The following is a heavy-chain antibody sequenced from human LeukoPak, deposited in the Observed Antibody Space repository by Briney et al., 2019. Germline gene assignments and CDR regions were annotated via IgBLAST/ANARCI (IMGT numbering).Heavy chain of an antibody. J-gene: IGHJ5*02. V-gene: IGHV1-69*05. CDR1: GGTFSSYA. CDR3: ARVGYNWNDTQNWFDP. D-gene: IGHD1-1*01. Sequence: GASVKVSCKASGGTFSSYAISWVRQAPGRGLEWMGGIIPIFGTANYAQKFQGRVTITTDESTSTAYMELSSLRSEDTAVYYCARVGYNWNDTQNWFDPWGQGTLVTVSS. CDR2: IIPIFGTA.